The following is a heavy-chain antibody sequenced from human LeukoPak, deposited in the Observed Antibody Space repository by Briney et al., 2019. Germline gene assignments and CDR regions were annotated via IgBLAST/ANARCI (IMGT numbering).Heavy chain of an antibody. CDR3: ARGWIAAAALTFDY. Sequence: PGRSLRLSCAASGFTFSNYAMYWVRQAPGKGLEWVAMIWYDETDKDYADSVKGRFSISRDNSKNTLYLQMNSLRAEDTAVYYCARGWIAAAALTFDYWGQGALVTVSS. CDR1: GFTFSNYA. J-gene: IGHJ4*02. V-gene: IGHV3-33*08. D-gene: IGHD6-13*01. CDR2: IWYDETDK.